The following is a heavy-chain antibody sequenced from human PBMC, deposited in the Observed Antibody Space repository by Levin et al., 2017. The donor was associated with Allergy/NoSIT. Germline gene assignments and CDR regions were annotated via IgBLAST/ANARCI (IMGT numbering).Heavy chain of an antibody. D-gene: IGHD1-26*01. Sequence: GGSLRLSCAASGFTFSSYSMNWVRQAPGKGLEWVSYISSSSSTIYYADSVKGRFTISRDNAKNSLYLQMNSLRDEDTAVYYCAREAQWDRTQWFDPWGQGTLVTVSS. V-gene: IGHV3-48*02. CDR2: ISSSSSTI. CDR1: GFTFSSYS. J-gene: IGHJ5*02. CDR3: AREAQWDRTQWFDP.